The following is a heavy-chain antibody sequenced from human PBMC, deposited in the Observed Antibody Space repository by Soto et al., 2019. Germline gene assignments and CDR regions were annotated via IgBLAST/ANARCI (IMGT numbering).Heavy chain of an antibody. CDR1: GYSISSGYY. D-gene: IGHD6-13*01. Sequence: SETLSLTCAVSGYSISSGYYWGWIRQPPGKGLEWIGSIYHSGSTYYNPSLKSRVTISVDTSKNQFSLKLSSVTAADTAVYYCASSIAAAGTFFDYWGQGTLVT. V-gene: IGHV4-38-2*01. CDR2: IYHSGST. J-gene: IGHJ4*02. CDR3: ASSIAAAGTFFDY.